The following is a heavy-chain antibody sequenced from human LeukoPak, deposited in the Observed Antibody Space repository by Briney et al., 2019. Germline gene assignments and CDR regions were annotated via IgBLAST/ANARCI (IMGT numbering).Heavy chain of an antibody. V-gene: IGHV3-30-3*01. CDR2: ISYDGNNK. J-gene: IGHJ4*02. CDR1: GFGFSSYA. Sequence: PGGSLRLSCAASGFGFSSYALHWVRQPPGKGLEWVAVISYDGNNKYYADSVKGRFTISRDNSKNTLYLQMNSLRAEDMAVYYCARVLDSGHWHMGLWGQGTLVTVSS. D-gene: IGHD3-22*01. CDR3: ARVLDSGHWHMGL.